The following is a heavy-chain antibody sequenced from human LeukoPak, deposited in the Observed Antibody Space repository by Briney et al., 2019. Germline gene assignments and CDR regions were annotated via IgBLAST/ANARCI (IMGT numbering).Heavy chain of an antibody. V-gene: IGHV3-7*01. J-gene: IGHJ4*02. CDR3: ARDSVHGYYDSSGYSALLDY. Sequence: PGGSLRLSCAASGFTFSSYAMSWVRQAPGKGLEWVANIKEDGSEKYYVDSVKGRFTISRDNAKNSLYLQMNSLRAEDTAVYYCARDSVHGYYDSSGYSALLDYWGQGTLVTVSS. CDR2: IKEDGSEK. D-gene: IGHD3-22*01. CDR1: GFTFSSYA.